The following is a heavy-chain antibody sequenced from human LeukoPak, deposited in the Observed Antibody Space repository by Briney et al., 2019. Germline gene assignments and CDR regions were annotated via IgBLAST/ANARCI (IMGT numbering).Heavy chain of an antibody. CDR2: ISSSSSYI. CDR3: ARDALGSSGWLNYYHYYGMDV. Sequence: PGGSLRLSCAASGFTFSSYSMNWVRQAPGKGLEWVSSISSSSSYIYYADSVKGRFTISRDNAKNSLYLQMNSLRAEDTAVYYCARDALGSSGWLNYYHYYGMDVWGQGTTVTVSS. CDR1: GFTFSSYS. V-gene: IGHV3-21*01. D-gene: IGHD6-19*01. J-gene: IGHJ6*02.